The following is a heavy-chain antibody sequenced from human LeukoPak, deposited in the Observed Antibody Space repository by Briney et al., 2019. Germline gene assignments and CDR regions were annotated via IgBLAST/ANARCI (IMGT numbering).Heavy chain of an antibody. CDR1: GYSISSGYY. Sequence: SETLSLTCTVSGYSISSGYYWGWIRQPPGKGLEWIGSIYHSGSTYYNPSLKSRVTISVDTSKNQFSLKLSSVTAADTAVYYCARDWVLGYCSSTSCYAVQLWGQGTLATVSS. CDR2: IYHSGST. J-gene: IGHJ4*02. V-gene: IGHV4-38-2*02. CDR3: ARDWVLGYCSSTSCYAVQL. D-gene: IGHD2-2*01.